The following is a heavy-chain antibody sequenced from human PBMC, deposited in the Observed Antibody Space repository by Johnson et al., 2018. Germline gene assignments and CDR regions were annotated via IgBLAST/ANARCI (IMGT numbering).Heavy chain of an antibody. Sequence: VQLVESGGGLVQPGGSLRLSCAASGFTFSTYAMSWVRQAPGKGLEWVSAITKSGDNSYYTDSVKGRFTVSRDNSRNTLFLQMNSLRTDDMAVYYCARDPHDGFVVWGQGTMVTVSS. V-gene: IGHV3-23*04. CDR2: ITKSGDNS. J-gene: IGHJ3*01. CDR1: GFTFSTYA. CDR3: ARDPHDGFVV.